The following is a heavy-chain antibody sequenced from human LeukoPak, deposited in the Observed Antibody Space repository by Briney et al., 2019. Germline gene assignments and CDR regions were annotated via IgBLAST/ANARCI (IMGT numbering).Heavy chain of an antibody. CDR1: GYSISSGYY. D-gene: IGHD1-26*01. V-gene: IGHV4-38-2*02. Sequence: PSETLSLTCTVSGYSISSGYYWGWIRQPPGKGLEWTGSIDHSGSTNYNPSLKSRVTISVDTSKNQFSLKLSSVTAADTAVYYCASITSGSYFSWFDPWGQGTLVTVSS. CDR2: IDHSGST. J-gene: IGHJ5*02. CDR3: ASITSGSYFSWFDP.